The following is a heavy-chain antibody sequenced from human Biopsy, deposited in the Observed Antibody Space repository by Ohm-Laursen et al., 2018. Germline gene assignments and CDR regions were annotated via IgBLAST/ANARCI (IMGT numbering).Heavy chain of an antibody. CDR1: GDSINSSY. Sequence: TLSLTCTVSGDSINSSYWSWIRQAPGKGLEWIGFISNSGNTNYNPSLKSRVTISADTSKNQFSLKLGSVTVADTAVFYCARQGSGGRSFDYWGQGSLVTVSS. V-gene: IGHV4-59*08. CDR3: ARQGSGGRSFDY. J-gene: IGHJ4*02. D-gene: IGHD2-15*01. CDR2: ISNSGNT.